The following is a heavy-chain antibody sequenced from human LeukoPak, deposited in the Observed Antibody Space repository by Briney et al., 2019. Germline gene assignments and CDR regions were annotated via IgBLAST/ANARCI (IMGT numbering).Heavy chain of an antibody. V-gene: IGHV3-74*01. CDR2: INTDGSST. D-gene: IGHD2-2*01. J-gene: IGHJ4*02. CDR1: GFTFSSYW. CDR3: ARGIVVPAAINY. Sequence: GGSLRLSCAASGFTFSSYWMHWVRQAPGKGLVWVSRINTDGSSTSYADSAKGRFTISRDNAKNALYLQMNSLRAEDTAVYYCARGIVVPAAINYWGQGTLVTVSS.